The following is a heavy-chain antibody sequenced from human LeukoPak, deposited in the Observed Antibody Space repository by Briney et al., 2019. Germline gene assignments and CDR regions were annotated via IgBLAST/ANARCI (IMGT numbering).Heavy chain of an antibody. CDR2: ISYDESNK. CDR1: GFTFSSYA. D-gene: IGHD5-18*01. CDR3: AIMDTAMVFDY. J-gene: IGHJ4*02. Sequence: PGGSLRLSCAASGFTFSSYAMHWVRQAPGKGLEWVAVISYDESNKYYADSVKGRFTISRDNSKNTLYLQMNSLRAEDTAVYYCAIMDTAMVFDYWGQGTLVTVSS. V-gene: IGHV3-30-3*01.